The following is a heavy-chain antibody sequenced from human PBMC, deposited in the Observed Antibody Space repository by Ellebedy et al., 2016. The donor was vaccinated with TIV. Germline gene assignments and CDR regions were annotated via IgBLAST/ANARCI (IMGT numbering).Heavy chain of an antibody. CDR2: FNLRGTT. V-gene: IGHV4-34*01. D-gene: IGHD2-2*02. CDR1: GVSFNNYY. Sequence: MPSETLSLTCAVYGVSFNNYYWSWIRQFPGKGLEWIGEFNLRGTTNYNPSLKSRVTISVDTSTNWFSLKLNSVTAADTAVYYCAKWTVGYCSSASCYTGDYWGQGTRVTVSS. CDR3: AKWTVGYCSSASCYTGDY. J-gene: IGHJ4*02.